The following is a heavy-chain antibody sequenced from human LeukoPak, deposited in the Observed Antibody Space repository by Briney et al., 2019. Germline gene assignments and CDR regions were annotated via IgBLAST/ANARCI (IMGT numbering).Heavy chain of an antibody. V-gene: IGHV3-48*03. J-gene: IGHJ4*02. CDR2: ISSSGSTI. D-gene: IGHD1-26*01. Sequence: SGGSLRLSCAASGFTFSSYEMNWVRQAPGKGLEWVSYISSSGSTIYYADSVKGRFTISRDNAKNSLYLQMNSLRAGDTAVYYCARDQVGATFDYWGQGTLVTVSS. CDR1: GFTFSSYE. CDR3: ARDQVGATFDY.